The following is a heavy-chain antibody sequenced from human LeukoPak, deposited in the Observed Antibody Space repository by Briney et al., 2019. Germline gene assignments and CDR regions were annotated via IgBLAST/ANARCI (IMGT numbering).Heavy chain of an antibody. CDR1: GFTVSSNY. D-gene: IGHD6-13*01. CDR3: ARDKGITAGLFDY. CDR2: IYSGGST. Sequence: GGSLRLSCAASGFTVSSNYVSWVRQAPGKGLEWVSVIYSGGSTYYADSVKGRFTISRDNSKNTLYLQMNSLRAEDTAVYYCARDKGITAGLFDYWGQGTLVTVSS. V-gene: IGHV3-53*01. J-gene: IGHJ4*02.